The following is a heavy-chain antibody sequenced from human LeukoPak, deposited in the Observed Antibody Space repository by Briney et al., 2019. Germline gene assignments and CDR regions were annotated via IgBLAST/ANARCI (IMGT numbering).Heavy chain of an antibody. CDR2: ISYDVSNK. Sequence: GGSLRLSCAASGFTFSSYAMHWVRQAPGKGREWVAVISYDVSNKYYADSVKGRFTISRDNSKNTLYLQMDSLRAEDTAVYYCARGSNAVAGTTYYYYYMDVWGKGTTVTVSS. D-gene: IGHD6-19*01. CDR3: ARGSNAVAGTTYYYYYMDV. J-gene: IGHJ6*03. CDR1: GFTFSSYA. V-gene: IGHV3-30*01.